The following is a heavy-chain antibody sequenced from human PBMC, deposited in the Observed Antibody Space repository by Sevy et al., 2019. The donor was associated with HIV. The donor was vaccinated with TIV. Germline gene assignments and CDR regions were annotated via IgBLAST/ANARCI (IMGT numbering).Heavy chain of an antibody. CDR1: GYTFTSYG. CDR2: ISAYNGNT. D-gene: IGHD6-19*01. Sequence: ASVKVSCKASGYTFTSYGISWVRQAPGQGLEWMGWISAYNGNTNYAQKLQGRVTMTTDTSTSTAYMELRSLISDDTAVYYCARDRSSGSYYYYYYMDVWGKGTTVTVSS. J-gene: IGHJ6*03. CDR3: ARDRSSGSYYYYYYMDV. V-gene: IGHV1-18*04.